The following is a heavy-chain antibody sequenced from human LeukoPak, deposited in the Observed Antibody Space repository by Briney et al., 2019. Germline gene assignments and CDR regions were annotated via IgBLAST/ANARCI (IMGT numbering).Heavy chain of an antibody. J-gene: IGHJ4*02. CDR3: ARDKIVGATIFDY. Sequence: GGSLRLSCAASGFTVSSYWMSWVRQAPGKGLEWAANIKQDGSEKYYVDSVKGRFTISRDNAKNSLYLQMNSLRAEDTAVYYCARDKIVGATIFDYWGQGTLVTVSS. CDR1: GFTVSSYW. CDR2: IKQDGSEK. V-gene: IGHV3-7*01. D-gene: IGHD1-26*01.